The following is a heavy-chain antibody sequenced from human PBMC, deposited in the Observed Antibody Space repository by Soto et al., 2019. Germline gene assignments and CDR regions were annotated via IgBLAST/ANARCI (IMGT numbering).Heavy chain of an antibody. J-gene: IGHJ4*02. CDR3: ARDFASSGYNNSAGYYFDY. CDR1: GYTFSSYA. CDR2: ISGSADNT. Sequence: GGSLRLSCAASGYTFSSYALGWVRQAPGKVPEWVSAISGSADNTYYADSVKGRFTISRDNSKNTLYLQVNSLRADDTAVYYCARDFASSGYNNSAGYYFDYWGQGTLVTVSS. V-gene: IGHV3-23*01. D-gene: IGHD3-22*01.